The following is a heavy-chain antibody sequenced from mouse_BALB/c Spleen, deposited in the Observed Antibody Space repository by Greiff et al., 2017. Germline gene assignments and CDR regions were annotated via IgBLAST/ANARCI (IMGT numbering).Heavy chain of an antibody. Sequence: VQLQQSGPGLVQPSQSLSITCTVSGFSLTSYGVHWVRQSPGKGLEWLGVIWSGGSTDYNAAFISRLSISKDNSKSQVFFKMNSLQANDTAIYYCASIYYYGSSSLDYWGQGTTLTVSS. CDR2: IWSGGST. D-gene: IGHD1-1*01. CDR1: GFSLTSYG. V-gene: IGHV2-2*02. J-gene: IGHJ2*01. CDR3: ASIYYYGSSSLDY.